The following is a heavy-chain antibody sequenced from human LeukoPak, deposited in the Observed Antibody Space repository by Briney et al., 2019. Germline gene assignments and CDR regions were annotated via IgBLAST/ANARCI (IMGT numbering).Heavy chain of an antibody. CDR2: IYYSGST. Sequence: PSETLSLTCTVPGGSISSYYWSWIRQPPGKGLEWIGYIYYSGSTNYNPSLKSRVTISVDTSKNQFSLKLSSVTAADTAVYYCARSPNFDWLSSPPRYFDYWGQGTLATVSS. CDR1: GGSISSYY. CDR3: ARSPNFDWLSSPPRYFDY. J-gene: IGHJ4*02. D-gene: IGHD3-9*01. V-gene: IGHV4-59*01.